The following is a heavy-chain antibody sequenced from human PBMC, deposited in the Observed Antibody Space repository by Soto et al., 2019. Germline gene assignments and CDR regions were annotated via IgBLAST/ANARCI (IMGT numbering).Heavy chain of an antibody. J-gene: IGHJ3*02. Sequence: SETLSLTCTVSGGSISSSRYYCGWIRQPPGKGLEWIGSIYHSVSTYYNPSLKSRVTICVDTSKNQFSLKLSCVTAADTAVEYCARPLKGSSSSAFDAFDIWGQGTMVTVSS. CDR3: ARPLKGSSSSAFDAFDI. CDR2: IYHSVST. D-gene: IGHD6-6*01. V-gene: IGHV4-39*01. CDR1: GGSISSSRYY.